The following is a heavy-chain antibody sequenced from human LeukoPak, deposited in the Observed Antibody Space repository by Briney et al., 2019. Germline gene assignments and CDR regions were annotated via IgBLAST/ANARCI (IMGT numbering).Heavy chain of an antibody. D-gene: IGHD3-3*01. CDR1: GGSISSSSYY. CDR3: ARDQRFLEWLYPGDYYMDV. CDR2: IYYSGST. V-gene: IGHV4-39*06. Sequence: PSETLSLTCTVSGGSISSSSYYWGWIRQPPGKGLEWIGSIYYSGSTYYNPSLKSRVTISVDTSKNQFPLKLSSVTAADTAVYYRARDQRFLEWLYPGDYYMDVWGKGTTVTVSS. J-gene: IGHJ6*03.